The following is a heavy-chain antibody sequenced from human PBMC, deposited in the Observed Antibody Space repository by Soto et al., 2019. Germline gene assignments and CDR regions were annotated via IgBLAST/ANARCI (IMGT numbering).Heavy chain of an antibody. CDR1: GLTFNIYA. V-gene: IGHV3-23*01. CDR2: TGATGLTT. CDR3: APLHNTSRSFDY. J-gene: IGHJ4*02. D-gene: IGHD1-20*01. Sequence: PGGSLRLSGAACGLTFNIYAMTWVRQAPWKGLEWVSTTGATGLTTYYSDAVKGRFTVSRDNSKNTLDLQMSNLRAEDTAVYYCAPLHNTSRSFDYCWQVTLVTLCS.